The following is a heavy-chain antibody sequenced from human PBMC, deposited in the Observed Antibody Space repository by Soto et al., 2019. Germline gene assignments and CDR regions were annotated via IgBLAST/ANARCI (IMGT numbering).Heavy chain of an antibody. Sequence: QVQLVESGGGVVQPGRSLRLSCAASGFTFSSYGMHWVRQAPGKGLEWVAVIWYDGSNKYYADSVKGRFTISRDNSKNTLYLQMNSLRAEDTAVYYCARGGSYHNYYYYYGMDVWGQGTTVTVSS. CDR2: IWYDGSNK. CDR3: ARGGSYHNYYYYYGMDV. V-gene: IGHV3-33*01. D-gene: IGHD1-26*01. CDR1: GFTFSSYG. J-gene: IGHJ6*02.